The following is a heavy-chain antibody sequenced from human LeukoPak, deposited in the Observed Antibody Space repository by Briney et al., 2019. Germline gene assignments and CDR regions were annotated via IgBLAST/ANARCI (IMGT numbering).Heavy chain of an antibody. Sequence: SGPTLVKPTQTLALTCNFSGFSLSTSAVGVGWVRRPPGEALEWLALIYWNDDKRYSPSLQSRLTITKDTSKNQVVLTMTNMDPVDTGTYYCAHTHRGVTAFDYWGQGTLVTVSS. V-gene: IGHV2-5*01. D-gene: IGHD2-8*02. CDR1: GFSLSTSAVG. J-gene: IGHJ4*02. CDR3: AHTHRGVTAFDY. CDR2: IYWNDDK.